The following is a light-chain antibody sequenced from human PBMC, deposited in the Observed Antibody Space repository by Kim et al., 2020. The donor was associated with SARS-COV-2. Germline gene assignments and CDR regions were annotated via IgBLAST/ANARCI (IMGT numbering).Light chain of an antibody. Sequence: ASGGDRVTITCRASQSISSWLAWYQQKPGKAPKLLFYDASSLESGVPSRFSGSGSGTEFTLTISSLQPDDFATYYCQQYNSYPWTFGQGTKVDIK. CDR1: QSISSW. V-gene: IGKV1-5*01. J-gene: IGKJ1*01. CDR3: QQYNSYPWT. CDR2: DAS.